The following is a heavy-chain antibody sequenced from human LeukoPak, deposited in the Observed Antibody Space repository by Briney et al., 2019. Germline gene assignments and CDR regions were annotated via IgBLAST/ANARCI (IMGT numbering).Heavy chain of an antibody. CDR3: TREGYSGYGFQPFDI. D-gene: IGHD5-12*01. V-gene: IGHV3-49*04. J-gene: IGHJ3*02. Sequence: PGGSLRLSCTASGFTLGDYAMSWVRPAPGKGVEWVGFIRSKAYGGTTEYAASVKGRYTISRDDSKSIAYLQMNSLKTEDTTVYYCTREGYSGYGFQPFDIWGQGTMVTVSS. CDR2: IRSKAYGGTT. CDR1: GFTLGDYA.